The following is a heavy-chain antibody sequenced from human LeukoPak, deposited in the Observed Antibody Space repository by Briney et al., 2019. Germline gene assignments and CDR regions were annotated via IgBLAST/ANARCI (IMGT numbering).Heavy chain of an antibody. J-gene: IGHJ4*02. CDR1: GFTFSSYN. CDR2: ISSSSSIM. Sequence: GGSLRLSCAASGFTFSSYNMNWVRQAPGKGLEWVSYISSSSSIMYYADSVKGRFTISRDNSKNTLYLQMNSLRAEDTAVYYCAKSLYFGVVNPIDYWGQGTLVTVSS. D-gene: IGHD3-3*01. CDR3: AKSLYFGVVNPIDY. V-gene: IGHV3-48*01.